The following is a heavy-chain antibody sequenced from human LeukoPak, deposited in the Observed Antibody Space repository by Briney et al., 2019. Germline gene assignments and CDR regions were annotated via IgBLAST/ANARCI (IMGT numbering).Heavy chain of an antibody. CDR3: ARANYGSGLDY. D-gene: IGHD3-10*01. J-gene: IGHJ4*02. Sequence: GGPLRLSCAASGFTFSDYPIHWVRQDPGEGLEWVALILYDGSGQYYADSVKGRFTISRDNSKNTVSLQMNSLRAEDTAVYYCARANYGSGLDYWGQGTLVTVSS. CDR2: ILYDGSGQ. V-gene: IGHV3-30*04. CDR1: GFTFSDYP.